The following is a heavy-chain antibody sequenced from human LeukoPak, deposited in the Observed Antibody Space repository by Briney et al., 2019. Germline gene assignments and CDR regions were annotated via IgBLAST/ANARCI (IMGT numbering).Heavy chain of an antibody. CDR2: LSGGGDTT. CDR1: GFTFSSYA. J-gene: IGHJ4*02. CDR3: AKVPYYNFLQYFDY. D-gene: IGHD3-3*01. V-gene: IGHV3-23*01. Sequence: AGGSLRLSCAASGFTFSSYAMSWVRQAPGKGLEWVSTLSGGGDTTYYADSVKGRFTISRDNSKNTLYLQMDSLRAEDTAVYYCAKVPYYNFLQYFDYWGQGTLVTVSS.